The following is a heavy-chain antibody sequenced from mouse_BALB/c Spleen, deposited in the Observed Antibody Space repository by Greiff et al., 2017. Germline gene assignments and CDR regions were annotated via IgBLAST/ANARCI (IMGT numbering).Heavy chain of an antibody. CDR2: ISSGGSYT. J-gene: IGHJ4*01. V-gene: IGHV5-9-4*01. D-gene: IGHD2-14*01. CDR1: GFTFSSYA. CDR3: ARGDRRYALYAMDY. Sequence: EVKLMESGGGLVKPGGSLKLSCAASGFTFSSYAMSWVRQSPEKRLEWVAEISSGGSYTYYPDTVTGRFTISRDNAKNTLYLEMSSLRSEDTAMYYCARGDRRYALYAMDYWGQGTSVTVSS.